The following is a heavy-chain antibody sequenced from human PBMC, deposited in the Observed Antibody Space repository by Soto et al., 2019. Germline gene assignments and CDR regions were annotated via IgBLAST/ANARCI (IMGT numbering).Heavy chain of an antibody. D-gene: IGHD2-15*01. J-gene: IGHJ6*02. CDR3: ARHQDIVVVVAATPYYYYGMDV. CDR1: GYSFTSYW. Sequence: PGESLKISCKGSGYSFTSYWISWVRQMPGKGLEGMGRIDPSDSYTNYSPSFQGHVTISADKSISTAYLQWSSLKASDTAMYYCARHQDIVVVVAATPYYYYGMDVWGQGTTGTVS. V-gene: IGHV5-10-1*01. CDR2: IDPSDSYT.